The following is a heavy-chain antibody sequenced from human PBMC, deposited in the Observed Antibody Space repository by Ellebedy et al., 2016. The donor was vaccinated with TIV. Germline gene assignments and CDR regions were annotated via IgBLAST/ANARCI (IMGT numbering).Heavy chain of an antibody. CDR2: IGTAGDT. J-gene: IGHJ6*02. CDR1: GFTFSSYA. V-gene: IGHV3-13*01. CDR3: ARATAGLDI. Sequence: GESLKISCAASGFTFSSYAMHWVRQVTGKGLEWVSGIGTAGDTHYSGSVKGRFTISRENGKNSLSLQMNSRKAEDTAMYYCARATAGLDIWGQGTTVSVSS.